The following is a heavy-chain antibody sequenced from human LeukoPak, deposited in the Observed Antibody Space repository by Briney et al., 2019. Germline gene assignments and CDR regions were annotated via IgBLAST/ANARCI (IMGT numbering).Heavy chain of an antibody. CDR3: ASPGPYYSETSGYLVF. V-gene: IGHV4-59*01. D-gene: IGHD3-22*01. Sequence: SETLSLTCSVSGVSISSFYWTWIRQVPGKGLEWIGYFYNSGSSDYNPSLKSRATFSEDTSKNHFSLSLSAVTAADTAVYYCASPGPYYSETSGYLVFWGQGILVTVSS. CDR2: FYNSGSS. CDR1: GVSISSFY. J-gene: IGHJ4*02.